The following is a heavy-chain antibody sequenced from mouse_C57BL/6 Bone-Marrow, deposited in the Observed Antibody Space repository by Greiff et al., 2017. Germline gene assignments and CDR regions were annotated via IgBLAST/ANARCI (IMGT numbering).Heavy chain of an antibody. D-gene: IGHD3-2*02. CDR3: ARGPDSSGYFAY. Sequence: VHVKQSVAELVRPGASVKLSCTASGFNFTNTYMHWVKQRPEQGLEWIGRIDPANGNTKYAPKFQGKATITADTSSNTAYMQLSSLTSEDTAIYYCARGPDSSGYFAYWGQGTLVTVSA. CDR1: GFNFTNTY. J-gene: IGHJ3*01. V-gene: IGHV14-3*01. CDR2: IDPANGNT.